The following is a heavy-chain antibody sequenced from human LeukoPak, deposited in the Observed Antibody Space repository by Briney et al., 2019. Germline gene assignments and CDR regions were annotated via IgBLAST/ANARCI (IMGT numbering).Heavy chain of an antibody. J-gene: IGHJ4*02. V-gene: IGHV4-4*07. CDR1: GVSTSSGY. CDR3: ARGYGSGSYSV. CDR2: VSTSLTT. Sequence: SETLSLTCTVSGVSTSSGYWSWIRQPAGKGLEWLGRVSTSLTTYYNPSLKGRVTMSLDTSENQFSLKLSSVTAADTAVYFCARGYGSGSYSVWGQGTLVTVSS. D-gene: IGHD3-10*01.